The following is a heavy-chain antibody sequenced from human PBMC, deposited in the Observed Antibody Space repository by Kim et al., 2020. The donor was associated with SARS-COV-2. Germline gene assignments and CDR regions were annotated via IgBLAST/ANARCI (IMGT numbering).Heavy chain of an antibody. D-gene: IGHD2-21*01. J-gene: IGHJ3*02. CDR2: ISYDGSNK. CDR3: ASLVIVPNDAFDI. Sequence: GGSLRLSCAASGFTFSSYAMHWVRQAPGKGLEWVAVISYDGSNKYYADSVKGRFTISRDNSKNTLYLQMNSLRAEDTAVYYCASLVIVPNDAFDIWGQGRMVTVSS. CDR1: GFTFSSYA. V-gene: IGHV3-30-3*01.